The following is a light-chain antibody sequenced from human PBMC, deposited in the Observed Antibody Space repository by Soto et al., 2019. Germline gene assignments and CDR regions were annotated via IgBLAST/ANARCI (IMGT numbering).Light chain of an antibody. CDR3: QHYSTYSLT. J-gene: IGKJ3*01. V-gene: IGKV1-5*01. Sequence: IQMTQSPSTLSASVGDRVTITCRASQSIGAWLAWYQQKPGKAPNLLIYDASSLESGVPSSFSGSGSGTEFTLTINSLQPDDFGTFYCQHYSTYSLTFGPGTKVDIK. CDR1: QSIGAW. CDR2: DAS.